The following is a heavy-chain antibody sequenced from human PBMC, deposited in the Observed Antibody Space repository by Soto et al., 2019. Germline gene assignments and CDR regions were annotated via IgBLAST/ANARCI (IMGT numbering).Heavy chain of an antibody. CDR3: AKVRGHAFDI. CDR2: IFYSGTT. J-gene: IGHJ3*02. D-gene: IGHD3-10*01. CDR1: GVSINSGDYY. V-gene: IGHV4-31*03. Sequence: QVQLQELGAGLVKPSQTLSLNCSVSGVSINSGDYYWSWIRQHAGQGLEWIGYIFYSGTTFYNPSLKSRVTISIDASKNQFSLEMSSVTAADTAVYYCAKVRGHAFDIRGQGTMVTVSS.